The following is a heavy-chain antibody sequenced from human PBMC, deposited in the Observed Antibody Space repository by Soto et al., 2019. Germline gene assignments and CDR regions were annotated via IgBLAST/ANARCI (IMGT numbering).Heavy chain of an antibody. Sequence: QVQLVESGGGVVQPGRSLRLSCAASGFTFSSYGMHWVRQAPGKGLEWVAVISYDGSSKYYADSVKGRFTISRDNSKNSLYLQMNSLRAEDTAVYYCAKDKGNSSGWYNYWGQGTLVTVSS. D-gene: IGHD6-19*01. CDR1: GFTFSSYG. V-gene: IGHV3-30*18. CDR2: ISYDGSSK. CDR3: AKDKGNSSGWYNY. J-gene: IGHJ4*02.